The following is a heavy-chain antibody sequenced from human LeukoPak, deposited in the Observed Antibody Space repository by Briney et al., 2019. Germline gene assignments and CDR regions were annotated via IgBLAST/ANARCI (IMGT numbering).Heavy chain of an antibody. CDR1: GYTFTGYY. D-gene: IGHD6-19*01. CDR2: INPNSGGT. Sequence: GASVKVSCKASGYTFTGYYMHWVRQAPGQGLEWMGRINPNSGGTNYAQKFQGRVTMTRDTSISTAYMELSRLRSDDTAVYYCARAREQWLVPFDYWGQGTLVTVSS. CDR3: ARAREQWLVPFDY. V-gene: IGHV1-2*06. J-gene: IGHJ4*02.